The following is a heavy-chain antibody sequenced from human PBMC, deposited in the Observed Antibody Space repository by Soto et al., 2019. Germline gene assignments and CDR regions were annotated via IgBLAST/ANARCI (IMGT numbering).Heavy chain of an antibody. CDR2: IWYDGSNK. J-gene: IGHJ6*02. CDR3: ARGPDDYYYYYGMDV. CDR1: GFTFSSYG. V-gene: IGHV3-33*01. Sequence: GGSLRLSCAASGFTFSSYGMHWVRQAPGKGLEWVAVIWYDGSNKYYVDSVKGRFTISRDNSKNTLYLQMNSLRAEDTAVYYCARGPDDYYYYYGMDVWGQGTTVTVSS.